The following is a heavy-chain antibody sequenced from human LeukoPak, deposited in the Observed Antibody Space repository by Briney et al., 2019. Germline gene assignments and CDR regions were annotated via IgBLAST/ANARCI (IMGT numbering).Heavy chain of an antibody. V-gene: IGHV1-46*01. CDR3: AKPRRMGGDVDDAFDI. Sequence: ASVKVSCKASGYTFTSYYMHWVRQAPGQGLEWMGIINPSGGSTGYAQKFQGRVTMNRDTSTSTVYMDLSSLRSEDTAVYYCAKPRRMGGDVDDAFDIWGQGTMVTVSS. J-gene: IGHJ3*02. CDR2: INPSGGST. D-gene: IGHD1-26*01. CDR1: GYTFTSYY.